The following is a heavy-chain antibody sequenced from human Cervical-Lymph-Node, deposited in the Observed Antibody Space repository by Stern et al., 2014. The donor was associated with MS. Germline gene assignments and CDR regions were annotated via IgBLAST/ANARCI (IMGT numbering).Heavy chain of an antibody. D-gene: IGHD3-16*01. CDR2: INTDGSET. J-gene: IGHJ4*02. V-gene: IGHV3-74*01. CDR3: ARDLALAYDY. Sequence: EVQLVESGGGLVQPGGSLRLSCAASGFSFSNYWMHWVRHAPGKGLVWVSRINTDGSETTFADSVKGRFTVSRDNAKNTLDLQMNSLRAEDTAVYYCARDLALAYDYGGQGTLVTVSP. CDR1: GFSFSNYW.